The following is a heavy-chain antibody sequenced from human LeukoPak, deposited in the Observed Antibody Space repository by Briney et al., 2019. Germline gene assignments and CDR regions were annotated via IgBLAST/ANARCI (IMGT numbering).Heavy chain of an antibody. V-gene: IGHV3-23*01. J-gene: IGHJ4*02. CDR1: GFTFSSYA. D-gene: IGHD5-18*01. CDR2: ISASGDST. CDR3: AKDEKGRGYSYGYYDY. Sequence: PGGPLRLSCAASGFTFSSYAMSWVRQAPGKGLEWVSTISASGDSTYSTDSVKGRFTISRDNSKHTLYLQMNSLRAEDTAVYYCAKDEKGRGYSYGYYDYWGQGTLVTVSS.